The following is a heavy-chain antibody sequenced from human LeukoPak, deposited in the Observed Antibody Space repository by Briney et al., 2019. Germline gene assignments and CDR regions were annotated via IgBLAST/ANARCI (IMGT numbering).Heavy chain of an antibody. D-gene: IGHD2-2*01. V-gene: IGHV3-23*01. Sequence: LPGGSLRLSCAASGFTFSSYAMSWVRQAPGKGLEWVSAISGSGGSTYYADSVKGRFTISRDNSKNTLYLQMNSLRAEDTAVYYCAKRAPVVPAAMGGSWYFDYWGQGTLVTVSS. J-gene: IGHJ4*02. CDR1: GFTFSSYA. CDR2: ISGSGGST. CDR3: AKRAPVVPAAMGGSWYFDY.